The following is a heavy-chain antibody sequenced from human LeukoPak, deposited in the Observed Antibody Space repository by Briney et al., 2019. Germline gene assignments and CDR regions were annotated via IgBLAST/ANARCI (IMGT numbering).Heavy chain of an antibody. V-gene: IGHV3-48*03. CDR1: GFTFSSYE. CDR2: ISSSGSTI. J-gene: IGHJ3*02. CDR3: ARDLGARDAFDI. Sequence: GGSLRLSCAASGFTFSSYEMNWVRQAPGKGLEWVSYISSSGSTIYYADSVRGRFTISRDNAKNSLYLQMNSLRAEDTAVYYCARDLGARDAFDIWGQGTMVTVSS.